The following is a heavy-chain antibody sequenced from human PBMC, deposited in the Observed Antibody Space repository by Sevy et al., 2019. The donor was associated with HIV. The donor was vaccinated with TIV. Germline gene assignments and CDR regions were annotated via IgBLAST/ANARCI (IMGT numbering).Heavy chain of an antibody. J-gene: IGHJ6*02. CDR2: IKRDGSEK. CDR1: GFTFSNYW. V-gene: IGHV3-7*03. D-gene: IGHD2-2*01. CDR3: ARDCSSTTCLWGLDV. Sequence: GGSLRLSCAASGFTFSNYWMSWVRQAPGKGLEWVAHIKRDGSEKYYVDSVKGQFSISRDNPKNSLYLQMNSLRAEDTAVYYCARDCSSTTCLWGLDVWGQGTTVTVSS.